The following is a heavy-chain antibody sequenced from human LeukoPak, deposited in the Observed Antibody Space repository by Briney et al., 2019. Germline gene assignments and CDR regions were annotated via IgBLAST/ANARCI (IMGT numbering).Heavy chain of an antibody. CDR1: GLTVSNRW. CDR2: IREERGRE. J-gene: IGHJ5*02. V-gene: IGHV3-7*03. Sequence: SGGSLRLSCVASGLTVSNRWMSWVRQAPGKGLEWVGNIREERGREYYVASVKGRFIISKNSAKNSLYLQLNTLSVEDTAMSYCASLDTAKQPLANHWGQGTLVTVSS. CDR3: ASLDTAKQPLANH. D-gene: IGHD5-18*01.